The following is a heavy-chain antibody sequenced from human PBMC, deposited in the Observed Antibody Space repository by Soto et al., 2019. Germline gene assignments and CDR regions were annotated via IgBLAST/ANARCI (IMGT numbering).Heavy chain of an antibody. V-gene: IGHV4-59*01. Sequence: PSETLSLTCTVSGGSISSYCWSWIRHPPGRGLEWIGYIYFRGTTNYNPSLKSRVTMSADTSKNQFSLKLNSVTAADAAVYYCARMNYYDTSGYPFDYWGQGTLVTVSS. J-gene: IGHJ4*02. CDR1: GGSISSYC. D-gene: IGHD3-22*01. CDR3: ARMNYYDTSGYPFDY. CDR2: IYFRGTT.